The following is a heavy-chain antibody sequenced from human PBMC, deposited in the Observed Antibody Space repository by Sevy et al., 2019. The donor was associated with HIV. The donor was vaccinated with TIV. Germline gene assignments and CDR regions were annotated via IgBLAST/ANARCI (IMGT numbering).Heavy chain of an antibody. Sequence: GGSLRLSCAASGFTFSSYSMNWVRQAPGKGLEWVSSISSSSSYIYYADAVKGRFTISGDNAKNSLYLQMNSLLAEDTAVYYCAGGIEMATIPSWFDPWGQGTLVTVSS. CDR1: GFTFSSYS. V-gene: IGHV3-21*01. CDR2: ISSSSSYI. CDR3: AGGIEMATIPSWFDP. J-gene: IGHJ5*02. D-gene: IGHD5-12*01.